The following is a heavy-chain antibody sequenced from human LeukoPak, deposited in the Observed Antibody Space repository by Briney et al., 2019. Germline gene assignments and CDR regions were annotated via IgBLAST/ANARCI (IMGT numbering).Heavy chain of an antibody. D-gene: IGHD3-10*01. CDR2: IIPILGIA. CDR3: ARDRVTQAYFDY. CDR1: GGTFSSYA. V-gene: IGHV1-69*04. J-gene: IGHJ4*02. Sequence: SVKVSCKASGGTFSSYAISWVRQAPRQGLEWMGRIIPILGIANYAQKFQGRVTITADKSTSTAYMELSSLRSEDTAVYYCARDRVTQAYFDYWGQGTLVTVSS.